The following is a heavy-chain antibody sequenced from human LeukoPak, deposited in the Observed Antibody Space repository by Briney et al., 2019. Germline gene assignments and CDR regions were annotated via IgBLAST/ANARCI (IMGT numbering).Heavy chain of an antibody. D-gene: IGHD1-7*01. CDR1: GFTFSSYS. V-gene: IGHV3-49*04. CDR2: IRSKAYGGTT. J-gene: IGHJ4*02. CDR3: TRALQVHWNYGYYFDY. Sequence: LSGGSLRLSCAASGFTFSSYSMNWVRQAPGKGLEWVGFIRSKAYGGTTEYAASVKGRFTISRDDSKSIAYLQMNSLKTEDTAVYYCTRALQVHWNYGYYFDYWGQGTLVTVSS.